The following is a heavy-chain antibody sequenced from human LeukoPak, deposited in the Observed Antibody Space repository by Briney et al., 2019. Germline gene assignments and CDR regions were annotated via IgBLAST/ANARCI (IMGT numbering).Heavy chain of an antibody. V-gene: IGHV4-34*01. CDR1: GFTFSSYA. J-gene: IGHJ5*02. CDR2: INHSGST. Sequence: GSLRLSCAASGFTFSSYAMSWIRQPPGKGLEWIGEINHSGSTNYNPSLKSRVTISVDTSKNQFSLKLSSVTAADTAVYYCARDSSGSINWFDPWGQGTLVTVSS. D-gene: IGHD6-19*01. CDR3: ARDSSGSINWFDP.